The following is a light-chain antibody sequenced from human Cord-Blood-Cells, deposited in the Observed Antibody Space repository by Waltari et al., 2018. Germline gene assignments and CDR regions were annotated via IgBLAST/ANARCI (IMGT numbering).Light chain of an antibody. CDR2: KDS. CDR1: ALQKHY. V-gene: IGLV3-25*03. J-gene: IGLJ2*01. CDR3: QSADSSGTVV. Sequence: SYELTQPPSVSVPPGQTASITCSVDALQKHYADWYQQKPGQAPVLVIYKDSERPSGIPERFSGSSSGTTVTLTISGVQAEDEADYYCQSADSSGTVVFGGGTKLTVL.